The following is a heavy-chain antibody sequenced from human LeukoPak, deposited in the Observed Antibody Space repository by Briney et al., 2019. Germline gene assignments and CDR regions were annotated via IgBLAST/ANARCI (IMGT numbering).Heavy chain of an antibody. Sequence: SETLSLTCSFSGGSIGSYYWSWIRQPAGKGLEWIGRIYNSGSTNYNPSLKSRVTMSVDTSKNQFSLKLNSVTAADTAVYYCARLPTVTTPFDYWGQGTLVTVSS. D-gene: IGHD4-17*01. CDR3: ARLPTVTTPFDY. J-gene: IGHJ4*02. CDR1: GGSIGSYY. CDR2: IYNSGST. V-gene: IGHV4-4*07.